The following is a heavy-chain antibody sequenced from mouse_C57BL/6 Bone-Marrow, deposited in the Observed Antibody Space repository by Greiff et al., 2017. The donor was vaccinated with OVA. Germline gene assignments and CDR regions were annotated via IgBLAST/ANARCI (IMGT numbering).Heavy chain of an antibody. CDR3: ARQKTRGDYFDY. V-gene: IGHV5-6*01. D-gene: IGHD3-2*01. J-gene: IGHJ2*01. CDR2: ISSGGSYT. Sequence: EVMLVESGGDLVKPGGSLKLSCAASGFTFSSYGMSWVRQTPDKRLEWVATISSGGSYTYYPDSVKGRFTISRDNAKNTLYLQMSSLKSEDTAMYYCARQKTRGDYFDYWGQGTTLTVSS. CDR1: GFTFSSYG.